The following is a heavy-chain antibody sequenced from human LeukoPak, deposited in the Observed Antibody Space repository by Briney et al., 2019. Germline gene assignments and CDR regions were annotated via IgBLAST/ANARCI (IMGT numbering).Heavy chain of an antibody. D-gene: IGHD3-10*01. CDR3: ARDYYGSGGLGGYYFDY. Sequence: ASVKVSCKASGYTFTSYAMHWVRQAPGQRLEWMGWINAGNGNTKYSQEFQGRVTITRDTSASTAYMELSSLRSEDMAVYYCARDYYGSGGLGGYYFDYWGQGTLVTVSS. CDR2: INAGNGNT. J-gene: IGHJ4*02. CDR1: GYTFTSYA. V-gene: IGHV1-3*03.